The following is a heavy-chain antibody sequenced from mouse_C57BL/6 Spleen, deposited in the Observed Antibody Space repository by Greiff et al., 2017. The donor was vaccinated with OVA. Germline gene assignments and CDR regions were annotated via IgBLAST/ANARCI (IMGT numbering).Heavy chain of an antibody. CDR3: ASLTTVVATRLDD. CDR1: GYTFTSYW. Sequence: VQLQQPGAELVKPGASVKLSCKASGYTFTSYWMHWVKQRPGQGLEWIGMIHPNSGSTNYNEKFKSKATLTVDKSSSTAYMQLSSLTSEDSAVYYCASLTTVVATRLDDWGQGTTLTVSS. CDR2: IHPNSGST. V-gene: IGHV1-64*01. J-gene: IGHJ2*01. D-gene: IGHD1-1*01.